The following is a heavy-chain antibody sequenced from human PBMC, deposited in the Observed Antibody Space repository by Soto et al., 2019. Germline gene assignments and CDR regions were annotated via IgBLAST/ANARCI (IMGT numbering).Heavy chain of an antibody. V-gene: IGHV3-74*01. CDR3: ASDAAAGLKC. Sequence: EVQLVESGGGLVQPGGSLRLSCAVSGITFRSYWMHWIRQAPGKGLVWVSHINSDASIINYADSVKGRFTISRDNARNTHYLQMNSLRVDATAIYYCASDAAAGLKCWGQGTVVTVSS. J-gene: IGHJ4*02. D-gene: IGHD6-13*01. CDR1: GITFRSYW. CDR2: INSDASII.